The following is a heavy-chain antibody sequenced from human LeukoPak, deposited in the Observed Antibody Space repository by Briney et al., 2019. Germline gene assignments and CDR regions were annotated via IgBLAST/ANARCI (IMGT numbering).Heavy chain of an antibody. J-gene: IGHJ4*03. Sequence: SETLSLTCTVSGGLISRIEYYWGWVRQSPVKGLEWLGLIYHTGTTLYSPHLNNRLTISVDSSKNQFSLTLNSVTAADTAVYYCASVSVWELATYTGGSFDYWGRXXXXTVSS. CDR2: IYHTGTT. V-gene: IGHV4-30-4*01. CDR1: GGLISRIEYY. CDR3: ASVSVWELATYTGGSFDY. D-gene: IGHD1-26*01.